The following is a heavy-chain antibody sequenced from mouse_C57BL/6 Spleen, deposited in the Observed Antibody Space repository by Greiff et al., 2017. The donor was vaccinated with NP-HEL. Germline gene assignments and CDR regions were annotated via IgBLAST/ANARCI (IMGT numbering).Heavy chain of an antibody. CDR1: GYTFTDYN. CDR2: INPNNGGT. Sequence: EVQLQQSGPELVKPGASVKMSCKASGYTFTDYNMHWVKQSHGKSLEWIGYINPNNGGTSYNQKFKGKATLTVNKSSSTAYMELRSLTSEDSAVYYCARGSLPEYYAMDDWGQGTSVTVSS. CDR3: ARGSLPEYYAMDD. D-gene: IGHD6-1*01. V-gene: IGHV1-22*01. J-gene: IGHJ4*01.